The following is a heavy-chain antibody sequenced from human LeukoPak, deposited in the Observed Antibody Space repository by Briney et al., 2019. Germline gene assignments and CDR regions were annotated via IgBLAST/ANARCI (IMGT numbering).Heavy chain of an antibody. V-gene: IGHV3-66*02. CDR3: ARGLGNYPYYCYYYMDV. CDR1: GFTVSGNH. J-gene: IGHJ6*03. D-gene: IGHD1-7*01. CDR2: IYRGGNT. Sequence: PGGSLRLSCEASGFTVSGNHMNWVRQAPGKGLEWVSVIYRGGNTYYADSVKGRFTISRDNSKNTLFLQVNSLKVEDTALYYCARGLGNYPYYCYYYMDVWGKGTTVTVSS.